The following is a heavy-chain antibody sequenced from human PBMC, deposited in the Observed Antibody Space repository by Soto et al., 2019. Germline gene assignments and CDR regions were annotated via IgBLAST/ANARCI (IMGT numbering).Heavy chain of an antibody. D-gene: IGHD6-13*01. Sequence: GGSLRLSCAASGFIFSSYAMNWVRQAPGKGLEWVSLISGSDGSTYYADSVKGRFTISRDNSKNTLYLQMNSLRVEDAAVYYCASKPGIAAAGFYYGMDVWGQGTTVTVSS. J-gene: IGHJ6*02. CDR1: GFIFSSYA. CDR2: ISGSDGST. V-gene: IGHV3-23*01. CDR3: ASKPGIAAAGFYYGMDV.